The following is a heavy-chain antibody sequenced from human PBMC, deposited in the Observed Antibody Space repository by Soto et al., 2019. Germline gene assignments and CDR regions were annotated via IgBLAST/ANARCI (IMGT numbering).Heavy chain of an antibody. J-gene: IGHJ4*02. V-gene: IGHV3-53*01. CDR2: IYSGGYT. CDR3: AKEKVGPFDY. Sequence: GGSLRLSCAASGFSVSSNHMNWVRQAPGKGLEWVALIYSGGYTYYADSVKGRFTISRDISKNTLFLQMNSLRVEDTAVYFCAKEKVGPFDYWGQGALVTAPQ. CDR1: GFSVSSNH.